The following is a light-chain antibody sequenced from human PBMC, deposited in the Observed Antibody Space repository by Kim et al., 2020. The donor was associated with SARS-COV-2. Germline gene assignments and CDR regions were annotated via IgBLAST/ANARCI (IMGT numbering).Light chain of an antibody. CDR1: SIGSKI. CDR3: QVWDSTTVI. V-gene: IGLV3-9*01. J-gene: IGLJ2*01. Sequence: SYELTQPLSVSVALGETARITCGGNSIGSKIVHWYQQKPGQAPVLVIYRDNNRPSRIPERFSGSNSGNTAALTISRAQDGDEADYYCQVWDSTTVIFGGGTKLTVL. CDR2: RDN.